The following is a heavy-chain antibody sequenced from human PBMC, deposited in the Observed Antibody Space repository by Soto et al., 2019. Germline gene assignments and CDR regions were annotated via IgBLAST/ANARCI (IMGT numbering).Heavy chain of an antibody. CDR2: ISTNGART. CDR3: ARETQGSTPGDY. J-gene: IGHJ4*02. V-gene: IGHV3-64*04. Sequence: PGGSLRLSCSASGFTLGDYTMTWVRQAPGKGLEYISSISTNGARTYYADSVKGRFSISRDNSKNTLYLQMNSLRAEDTAVYYCARETQGSTPGDYWGQGTLVTVSS. CDR1: GFTLGDYT.